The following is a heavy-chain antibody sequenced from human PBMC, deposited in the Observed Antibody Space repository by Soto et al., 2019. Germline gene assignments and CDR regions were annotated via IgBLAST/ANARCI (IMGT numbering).Heavy chain of an antibody. J-gene: IGHJ4*02. V-gene: IGHV1-69*19. D-gene: IGHD3-10*01. Sequence: QVQLVQSGAEMKQPGSSVKVSCQSSGGTFNTYAMNWVRQAPGQGPEWMGDISPMFGAANYAPKFQGRVTITADESTVTSYMQLSSLTSEDTALYFCAREVQVHTPAFGYWGQGTLVTVSS. CDR2: ISPMFGAA. CDR3: AREVQVHTPAFGY. CDR1: GGTFNTYA.